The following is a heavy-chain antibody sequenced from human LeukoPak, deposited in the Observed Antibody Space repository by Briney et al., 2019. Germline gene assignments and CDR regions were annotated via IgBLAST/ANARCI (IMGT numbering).Heavy chain of an antibody. CDR2: VTAFNENT. D-gene: IGHD5-24*01. CDR3: ARNTYGYKFSMDV. V-gene: IGHV1-18*01. Sequence: GASVKVSCKAAGFALTTYNIVWLRQAPGQGLEWVGWVTAFNENTHYSRKVQGRVTMTRDTSTSTAYMELRSLRSDDTAVYYCARNTYGYKFSMDVWGKGTAVTVSS. J-gene: IGHJ6*03. CDR1: GFALTTYN.